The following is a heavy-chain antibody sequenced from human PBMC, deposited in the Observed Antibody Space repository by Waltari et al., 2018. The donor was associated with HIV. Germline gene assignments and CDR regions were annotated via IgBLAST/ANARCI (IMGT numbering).Heavy chain of an antibody. CDR1: GFTFPKYW. J-gene: IGHJ4*02. Sequence: EVQLVESGGGLVQAGGSLSLSCAASGFTFPKYWMNWVRQAPGKGLEWVANIKQDGSVVYYGDFVKGRFTISRDNAKNSLYLQINSLRVDDTAVYYCVRSGGLDSWGQGTLVTVSS. CDR2: IKQDGSVV. CDR3: VRSGGLDS. D-gene: IGHD6-25*01. V-gene: IGHV3-7*01.